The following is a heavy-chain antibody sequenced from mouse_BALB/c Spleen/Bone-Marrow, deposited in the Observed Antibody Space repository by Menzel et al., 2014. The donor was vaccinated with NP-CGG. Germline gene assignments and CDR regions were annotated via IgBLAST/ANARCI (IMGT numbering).Heavy chain of an antibody. V-gene: IGHV1S126*01. CDR2: IDPSDSET. D-gene: IGHD2-1*01. CDR1: GYSFTSYW. Sequence: VQLQESGPQLVRPGASVKISCKASGYSFTSYWMHWVKQRPGQGLEWIGMIDPSDSETRLNQKFKDKATLTVDKSFSTAYMQLSSPTSEDSAVYYCAGPSDGNPFAYWGQGLWSLSLQ. J-gene: IGHJ3*01. CDR3: AGPSDGNPFAY.